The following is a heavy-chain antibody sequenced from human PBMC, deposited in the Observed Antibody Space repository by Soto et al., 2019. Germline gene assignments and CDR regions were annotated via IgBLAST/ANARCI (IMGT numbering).Heavy chain of an antibody. J-gene: IGHJ5*02. D-gene: IGHD3-3*01. CDR3: ARGQRFSAWFDP. CDR1: GGTISGYY. CDR2: IYSSGNT. V-gene: IGHV4-4*07. Sequence: QVHLQQSGPGLVKPSETLSLTCSVSGGTISGYYWTWIRQPAGKGLEWIWRIYSSGNTKYNPSLHSRSTMSLDTSNNQFSLRLTSVTAADTAVYYCARGQRFSAWFDPWGQGTLVTVSS.